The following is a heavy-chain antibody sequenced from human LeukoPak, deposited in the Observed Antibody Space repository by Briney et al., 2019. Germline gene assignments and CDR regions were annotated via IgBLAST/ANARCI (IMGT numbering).Heavy chain of an antibody. CDR2: ISGSGGST. J-gene: IGHJ4*02. CDR1: GSNFGNYY. Sequence: GGSLRLSCAASGSNFGNYYVNWVRQAPGKGLEWVSGISGSGGSTYNADSVKGRFTISRDNSKNTLYLQMNSLRAEDTAVYYCAKVDYGDYWGQGTLVTVSS. CDR3: AKVDYGDY. V-gene: IGHV3-23*01.